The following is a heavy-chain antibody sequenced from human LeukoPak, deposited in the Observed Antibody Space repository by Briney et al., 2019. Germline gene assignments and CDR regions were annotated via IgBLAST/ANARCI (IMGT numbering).Heavy chain of an antibody. CDR3: AKDSYYDSSGPKNWFDP. CDR1: GFTFDDYA. Sequence: SGGSLRLSCAASGFTFDDYAMHWVRQAPGKGLEWVSPISGDGGSTYYADSVKGRFTISRDNSKNSLYLQMNSLRTEDTALYYCAKDSYYDSSGPKNWFDPWGQGTLVTVSS. D-gene: IGHD3-22*01. J-gene: IGHJ5*02. V-gene: IGHV3-43*02. CDR2: ISGDGGST.